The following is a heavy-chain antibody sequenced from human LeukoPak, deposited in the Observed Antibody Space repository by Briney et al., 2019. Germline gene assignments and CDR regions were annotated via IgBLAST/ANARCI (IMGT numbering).Heavy chain of an antibody. CDR2: INHSGST. CDR1: GGSFSGYY. J-gene: IGHJ2*01. Sequence: SETLSLTCAVYGGSFSGYYWSWIRQPPGKGLEWIGEINHSGSTNYNPSLKSRVTISLDTSKNQFSPKLSSVTAADTAVYYCAGAVVVTAKHYWYFDLWGRGTLVTVSS. CDR3: AGAVVVTAKHYWYFDL. V-gene: IGHV4-34*01. D-gene: IGHD2-21*02.